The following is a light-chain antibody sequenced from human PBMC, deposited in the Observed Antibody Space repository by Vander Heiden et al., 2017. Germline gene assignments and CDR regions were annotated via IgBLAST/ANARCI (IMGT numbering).Light chain of an antibody. J-gene: IGLJ3*02. CDR2: EDS. V-gene: IGLV3-10*01. Sequence: SYELPQPPSVSVSPGHTARITCSGDALPKKYAYWYQQKSGQAPVLVIYEDSKRPSGIPERFSGSSSGTMATLTISGAQVEDEADYYCYSTDSSGNHRVFGGGTKLTVL. CDR3: YSTDSSGNHRV. CDR1: ALPKKY.